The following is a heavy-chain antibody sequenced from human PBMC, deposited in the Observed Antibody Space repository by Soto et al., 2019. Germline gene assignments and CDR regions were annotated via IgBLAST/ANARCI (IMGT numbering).Heavy chain of an antibody. D-gene: IGHD4-17*01. Sequence: SVKVSCKASGGTFSSYSISWVRQAPGQGLEWMGGIIPIFGTANYAQKFQGRVTITADKSTSTAYMELSSLRPEDTAVYYCASLTTVTTWNYYCMDAWGQGPTVSV. CDR2: IIPIFGTA. J-gene: IGHJ6*02. V-gene: IGHV1-69*06. CDR1: GGTFSSYS. CDR3: ASLTTVTTWNYYCMDA.